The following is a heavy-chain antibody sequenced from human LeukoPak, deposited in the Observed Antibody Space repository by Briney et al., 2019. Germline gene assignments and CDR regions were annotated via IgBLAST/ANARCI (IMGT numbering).Heavy chain of an antibody. CDR2: IYYTGST. CDR3: ARVYQSAEYYFDY. V-gene: IGHV4-59*01. CDR1: GGSIDSYY. J-gene: IGHJ4*02. Sequence: SETLSLTCTVSGGSIDSYYWSWIRQPPAQGMEWNGYIYYTGSTEYHPSLKSRVTISLDTSKNQFSLKLTSVTAAVTAVYYCARVYQSAEYYFDYWGQGNLVSVSS. D-gene: IGHD2-2*01.